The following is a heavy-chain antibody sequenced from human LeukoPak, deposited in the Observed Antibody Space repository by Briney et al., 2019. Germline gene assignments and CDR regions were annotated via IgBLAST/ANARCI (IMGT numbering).Heavy chain of an antibody. CDR1: GFTFSSYA. Sequence: GGSLRLSCAASGFTFSSYAMSWVRQAPGKGLEWVSAISGSGGSTSYADSVKGRFTISRDNAKNTLYLQMNSLRAEDTAVYYCARDQSAAGGTLDYWGQGNLVTVSS. V-gene: IGHV3-23*01. CDR2: ISGSGGST. CDR3: ARDQSAAGGTLDY. J-gene: IGHJ4*02. D-gene: IGHD1-1*01.